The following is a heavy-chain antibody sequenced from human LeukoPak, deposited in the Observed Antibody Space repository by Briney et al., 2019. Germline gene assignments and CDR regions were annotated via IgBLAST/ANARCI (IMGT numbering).Heavy chain of an antibody. J-gene: IGHJ4*02. Sequence: SETLSLTCAVSGGSISSGGNSWSWIRQPQGKGLEWFVYIYHSGSTYYNPSLKSRVTISVDRSKNQFSLKLSSVTAADTAVYYCARGGGYSGYDTETFDYWGQGTLVTVSS. V-gene: IGHV4-30-2*01. D-gene: IGHD5-12*01. CDR2: IYHSGST. CDR1: GGSISSGGNS. CDR3: ARGGGYSGYDTETFDY.